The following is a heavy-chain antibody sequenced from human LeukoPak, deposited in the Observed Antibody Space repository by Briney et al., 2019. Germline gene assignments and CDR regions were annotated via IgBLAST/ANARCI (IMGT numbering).Heavy chain of an antibody. CDR3: TRGSIMVRGVRYFDY. D-gene: IGHD3-10*01. CDR2: FYYSGST. V-gene: IGHV4-59*02. Sequence: PSETLSLTCTVSGVSVSNYYWSWIRQPPGKGLEWIGYFYYSGSTNYNPSLKSRVTVFVDTSKNQFSLKLSSVTAADTAVYYCTRGSIMVRGVRYFDYWGQGTLVTVSS. CDR1: GVSVSNYY. J-gene: IGHJ4*02.